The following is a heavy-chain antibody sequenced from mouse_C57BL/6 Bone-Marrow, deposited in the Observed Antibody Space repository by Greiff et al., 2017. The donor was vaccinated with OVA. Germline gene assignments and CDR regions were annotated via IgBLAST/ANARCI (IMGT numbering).Heavy chain of an antibody. CDR3: ARKGIYYRDY. D-gene: IGHD2-1*01. V-gene: IGHV5-12*01. CDR1: GFTFSDYY. Sequence: EVKVVESGGGLVQPGGSLKLSCAASGFTFSDYYMYWVRQTPEKRLEWVAYISNGGGSTYYPDTVKGRFTISRDNAKNTLYLQMSRLKSEDTAMYYCARKGIYYRDYWGQGTTLTVSS. J-gene: IGHJ2*01. CDR2: ISNGGGST.